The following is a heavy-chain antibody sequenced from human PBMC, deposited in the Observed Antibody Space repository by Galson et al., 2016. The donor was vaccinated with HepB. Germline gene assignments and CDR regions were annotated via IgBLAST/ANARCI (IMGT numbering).Heavy chain of an antibody. Sequence: SETLSLTCTVSDASISSHYWHWIRQAPGKGLEWIGYIYDGGYTTYNPSLKSRVSMSVDTSKNQVFLNVTSVTAPDTATYYCARAKWNENWFDPWGQGTVVIVSS. V-gene: IGHV4-59*11. CDR3: ARAKWNENWFDP. J-gene: IGHJ5*02. D-gene: IGHD1-1*01. CDR2: IYDGGYT. CDR1: DASISSHY.